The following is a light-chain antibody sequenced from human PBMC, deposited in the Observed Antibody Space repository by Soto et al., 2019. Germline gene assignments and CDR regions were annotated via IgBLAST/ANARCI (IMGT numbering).Light chain of an antibody. CDR2: RNN. V-gene: IGLV1-44*01. J-gene: IGLJ1*01. CDR1: SSNIGSNT. Sequence: QAVVTQPPSASGTPGQRVTISCSGSSSNIGSNTVNWYQQLPGTAPKLLIYRNNQRPSGVPDRFSGSKSGTSASLAISGLQSEDEADYYCASWDDSLHGYVFGTGTKLT. CDR3: ASWDDSLHGYV.